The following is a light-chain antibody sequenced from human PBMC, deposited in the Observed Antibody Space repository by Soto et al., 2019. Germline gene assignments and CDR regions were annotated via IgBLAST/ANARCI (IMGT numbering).Light chain of an antibody. CDR2: AAS. CDR3: QQYHSYS. CDR1: QDIRYY. Sequence: DLQMTQSPSSLSASLVDVVTLICQASQDIRYYLNWYQQKTGKAPKLLIYAASTLQSGVPSRFSGSGSGTEFTLTISSLQPDDFATYYCQQYHSYSCGQGTKVDI. J-gene: IGKJ1*01. V-gene: IGKV1-17*01.